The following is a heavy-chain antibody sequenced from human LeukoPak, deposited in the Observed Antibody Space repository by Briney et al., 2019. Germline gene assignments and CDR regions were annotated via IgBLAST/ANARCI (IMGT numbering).Heavy chain of an antibody. CDR3: ASASIDRWELLAHAFDI. J-gene: IGHJ3*02. D-gene: IGHD1-26*01. Sequence: ASVKVSCKASGYSFSSHGISWVRQAPGEGLEWMGWINPYNGNTNYAQKFQGRVTMTTDTSTSTAYMELRSQRSDDTAVYYCASASIDRWELLAHAFDIWGQGTMVTVSS. V-gene: IGHV1-18*01. CDR2: INPYNGNT. CDR1: GYSFSSHG.